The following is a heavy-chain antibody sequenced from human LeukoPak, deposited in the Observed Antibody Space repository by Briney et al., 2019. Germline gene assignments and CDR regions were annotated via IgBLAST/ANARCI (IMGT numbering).Heavy chain of an antibody. CDR1: GFTFSDYY. D-gene: IGHD3-9*01. CDR2: ISGSGGST. J-gene: IGHJ4*02. V-gene: IGHV3-23*01. Sequence: GGSLRLSCAASGFTFSDYYMSWVRQAPGKGLEWVSAISGSGGSTYYADSVKGRFTISRDNSKNTLYLQMNSLRAEDTAVYYCAKDPVVTYYGILTGYQPDDYWGQGTLVTVSS. CDR3: AKDPVVTYYGILTGYQPDDY.